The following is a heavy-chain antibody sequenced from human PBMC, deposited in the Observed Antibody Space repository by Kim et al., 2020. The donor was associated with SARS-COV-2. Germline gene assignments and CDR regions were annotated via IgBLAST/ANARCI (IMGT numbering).Heavy chain of an antibody. CDR1: GGSFSGYY. CDR2: INHSGST. CDR3: ARGLRFLEWVVIDYYYGMDV. V-gene: IGHV4-34*01. D-gene: IGHD3-3*01. J-gene: IGHJ6*02. Sequence: SETLSLTCAVYGGSFSGYYWSWIRQPPGKGLEWIGEINHSGSTNYNPSLKSRVTISVDTSKNQFSLKLSSVTAADTAVYYCARGLRFLEWVVIDYYYGMDVWGQGTTVTVSS.